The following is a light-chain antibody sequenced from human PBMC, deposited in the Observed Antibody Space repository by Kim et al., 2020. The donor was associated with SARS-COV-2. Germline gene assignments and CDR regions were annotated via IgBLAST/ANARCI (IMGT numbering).Light chain of an antibody. CDR1: QGISSY. Sequence: AIRITQSPSSLSASTGDRVTITCRASQGISSYLAWYQQKPGKAPKLLIYAASTLQSGVPSRFGGSGSGTDFTLTISCLQSEDFATYYCQQYYSYPPLTFGGGTKVDIK. CDR2: AAS. V-gene: IGKV1-8*01. CDR3: QQYYSYPPLT. J-gene: IGKJ4*01.